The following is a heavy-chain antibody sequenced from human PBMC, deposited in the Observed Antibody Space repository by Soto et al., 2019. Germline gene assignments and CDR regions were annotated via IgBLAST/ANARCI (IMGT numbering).Heavy chain of an antibody. CDR3: AREILPASPREFDY. J-gene: IGHJ4*02. V-gene: IGHV1-18*01. CDR2: ISGFNGNT. CDR1: GYTFTTYG. D-gene: IGHD2-15*01. Sequence: QVQLVQSGDEVKKPGASVKVSCKASGYTFTTYGITWVRQAPGQGLEWMGWISGFNGNTNYAQRFQGRVSMNTDTFTNTAYMELRSLRSDDTTVYYCAREILPASPREFDYWGQGTLVTVSS.